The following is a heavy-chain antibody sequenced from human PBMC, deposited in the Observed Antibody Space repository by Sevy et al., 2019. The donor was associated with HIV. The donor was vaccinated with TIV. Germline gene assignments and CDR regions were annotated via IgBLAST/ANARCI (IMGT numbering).Heavy chain of an antibody. Sequence: ASVNVSCKASGYTFTDYYMHWVRQAPGQGLEWMGWINPNTGATAYAQIFQDRVTVTRDTSISTSYMELTRLRSDDTAVYYCATHEKYDYGSLLDYWGQGTLVTVSS. D-gene: IGHD3-10*01. J-gene: IGHJ4*02. CDR3: ATHEKYDYGSLLDY. V-gene: IGHV1-2*02. CDR2: INPNTGAT. CDR1: GYTFTDYY.